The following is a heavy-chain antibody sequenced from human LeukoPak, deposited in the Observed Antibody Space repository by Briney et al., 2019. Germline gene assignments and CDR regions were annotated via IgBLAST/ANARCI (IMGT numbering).Heavy chain of an antibody. CDR2: ISGSGGNT. Sequence: GGSLRLSCAASGFTFSSYAMSWVRQAPGKGLQWVSAISGSGGNTYFADSVKGRFTISRDNSKNTLYLQMNSLRAEDTAVYYCAKGPWLAYPYYFDSWGQGTLVTVSS. CDR1: GFTFSSYA. D-gene: IGHD6-19*01. V-gene: IGHV3-23*01. J-gene: IGHJ4*02. CDR3: AKGPWLAYPYYFDS.